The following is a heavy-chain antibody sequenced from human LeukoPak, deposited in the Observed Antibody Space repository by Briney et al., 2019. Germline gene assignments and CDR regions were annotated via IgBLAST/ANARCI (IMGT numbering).Heavy chain of an antibody. J-gene: IGHJ4*02. CDR3: ASPIYDYVWGSYHY. V-gene: IGHV4-30-2*01. D-gene: IGHD3-16*01. Sequence: SETLSLTCAVSGGSISSGGYSWSWIRQPPGKGLEWIGYIYHSGSTYYNPSLKSRVTISVDTSKNQFSLKLSSVTAADTAVYYCASPIYDYVWGSYHYWGQGTLVTVSS. CDR2: IYHSGST. CDR1: GGSISSGGYS.